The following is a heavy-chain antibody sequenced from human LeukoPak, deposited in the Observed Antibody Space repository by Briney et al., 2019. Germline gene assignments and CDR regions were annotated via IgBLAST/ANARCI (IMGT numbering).Heavy chain of an antibody. J-gene: IGHJ6*02. CDR3: ARVATPSRNYYYYGMDV. CDR1: GYTFTSYS. CDR2: IDPSGGTT. D-gene: IGHD2-2*01. V-gene: IGHV1-46*01. Sequence: GASVKVSCKPSGYTFTSYSMHWVRQAPGQGLEWMGRIDPSGGTTRYAQKFQGRVTMTRDTSTSTVYMELSSLRSEDTAVYYCARVATPSRNYYYYGMDVWGQGTTVTVSS.